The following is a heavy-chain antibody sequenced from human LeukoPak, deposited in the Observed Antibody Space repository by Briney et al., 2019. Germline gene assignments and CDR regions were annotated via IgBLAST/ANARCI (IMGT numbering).Heavy chain of an antibody. Sequence: PSETLSLTCTVSGGSISRYYWSWIRQPAGKGLEWIGRMYTSGTTDYSPSLKSRVTMSVDTSKNQFSLKLSSVTAADTAVYYGARESPIPAAGTTYYYYFTMDVWGQGTTVTVSS. V-gene: IGHV4-4*07. CDR3: ARESPIPAAGTTYYYYFTMDV. J-gene: IGHJ6*02. D-gene: IGHD6-13*01. CDR1: GGSISRYY. CDR2: MYTSGTT.